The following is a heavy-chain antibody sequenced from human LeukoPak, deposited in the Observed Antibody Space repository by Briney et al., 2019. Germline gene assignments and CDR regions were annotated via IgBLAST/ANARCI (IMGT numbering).Heavy chain of an antibody. V-gene: IGHV3-7*01. CDR1: GFTFSSYA. CDR2: INQDVSRI. D-gene: IGHD2-8*01. J-gene: IGHJ4*02. Sequence: QPGGSLRLSCAASGFTFSSYAMSWVRQAPGKGLEWVASINQDVSRIHYVDSVKGRFTISRDNAKNSLFLQMNSLRVEDTAVYYCARLKDDVTKFDYWGQGTLVTVSS. CDR3: ARLKDDVTKFDY.